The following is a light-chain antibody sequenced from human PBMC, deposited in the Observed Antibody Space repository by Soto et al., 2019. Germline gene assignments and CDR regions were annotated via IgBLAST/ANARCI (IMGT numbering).Light chain of an antibody. CDR2: ETS. CDR3: QQSYGTLIT. V-gene: IGKV3-11*01. J-gene: IGKJ4*01. Sequence: EIVLTQSPATLSLSPGERATLSCTASPSVTNYLAGYQQKPGQAPRLLIFETSIRATGIPARFSGSGSGTDFSLTISSLEPEDFAVYYCQQSYGTLITFGGGTRVEIK. CDR1: PSVTNY.